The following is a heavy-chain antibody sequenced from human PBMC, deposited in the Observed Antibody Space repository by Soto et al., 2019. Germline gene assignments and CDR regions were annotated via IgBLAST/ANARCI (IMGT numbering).Heavy chain of an antibody. V-gene: IGHV3-30*01. D-gene: IGHD6-13*01. CDR1: GFTFRSYA. J-gene: IGHJ4*02. Sequence: QVQLVESGGGVVQPGRSLRLSCAASGFTFRSYAMDWVRQAPGKGLECVAVISYDGTNKDYADSVKGRFTISRNNSKNTLSLQMNSLRAEDTAVYYCARGDSNSWSDYWGQGTLVTVSS. CDR3: ARGDSNSWSDY. CDR2: ISYDGTNK.